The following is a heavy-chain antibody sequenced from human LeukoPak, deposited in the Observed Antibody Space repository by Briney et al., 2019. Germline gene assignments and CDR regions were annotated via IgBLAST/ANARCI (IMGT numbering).Heavy chain of an antibody. V-gene: IGHV3-30*02. Sequence: GGSLRLSCAASGFTFSSYGMHWVRQAPGKGLEWVAFIRYDGSNKYYADSVKGRFTISRDNSKNTLYLQMNSLRAEDTAVSYCAKGGRGSSAGDYWGQGTLVTVSS. CDR2: IRYDGSNK. CDR3: AKGGRGSSAGDY. CDR1: GFTFSSYG. D-gene: IGHD1-26*01. J-gene: IGHJ4*02.